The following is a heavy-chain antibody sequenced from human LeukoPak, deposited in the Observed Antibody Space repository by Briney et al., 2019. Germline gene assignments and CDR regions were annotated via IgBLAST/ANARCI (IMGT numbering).Heavy chain of an antibody. J-gene: IGHJ4*02. CDR1: GFTFSSYG. V-gene: IGHV3-30*02. Sequence: QPGGSLRLSCAASGFTFSSYGMHWVRQAPGKGLEWVAFIRYDGGNKYYADSVKGRFTISRDNSKNTLYLQMNSLRAEDTAVYYCAKFLQEGGYSDYWGQGTLVTVSS. CDR2: IRYDGGNK. D-gene: IGHD2-15*01. CDR3: AKFLQEGGYSDY.